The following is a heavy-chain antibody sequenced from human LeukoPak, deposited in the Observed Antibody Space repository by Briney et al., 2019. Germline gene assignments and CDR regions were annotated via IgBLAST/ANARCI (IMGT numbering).Heavy chain of an antibody. V-gene: IGHV4-38-2*02. D-gene: IGHD3-22*01. CDR3: ARAPGHYYDSSGYYYFDY. CDR1: GYSISSGYY. CDR2: IYYSGST. J-gene: IGHJ4*02. Sequence: SETLSLTCTVSGYSISSGYYWGWIRQPPGKGLEWIGSIYYSGSTYYNPSLKSRVTISVDTSKNQFSLKLSSVTAADAAVYYCARAPGHYYDSSGYYYFDYWGQGTLVTVSS.